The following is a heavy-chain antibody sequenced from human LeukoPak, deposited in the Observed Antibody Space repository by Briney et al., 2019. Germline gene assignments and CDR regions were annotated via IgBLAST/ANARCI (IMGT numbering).Heavy chain of an antibody. CDR1: GYSISSGYY. D-gene: IGHD6-6*01. Sequence: SETLSLTCAVSGYSISSGYYWGWIRQPPGKGLERIGSIYHSGSTYYNPSLKSRVTISVDTSKNQFSLKLSSVTAADTAVYYCARLERTGIAARPAAFDIWGQGTMVTVSS. J-gene: IGHJ3*02. CDR3: ARLERTGIAARPAAFDI. CDR2: IYHSGST. V-gene: IGHV4-38-2*01.